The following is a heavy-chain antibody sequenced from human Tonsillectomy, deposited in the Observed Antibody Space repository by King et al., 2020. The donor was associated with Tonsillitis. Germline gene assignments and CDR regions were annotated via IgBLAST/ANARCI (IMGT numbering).Heavy chain of an antibody. V-gene: IGHV3-48*01. J-gene: IGHJ4*02. CDR1: GFPFNYYT. Sequence: VQLVESGGGLVQPGGSLRLSCVASGFPFNYYTMEWCRQAPGRGLEWIAFISARGCDTWYADSVRGRFSMSRDNAKHSSYLQMDTLRADATAVYYCVRDHLWAFDIWGQGALVTVSS. D-gene: IGHD7-27*01. CDR3: VRDHLWAFDI. CDR2: ISARGCDT.